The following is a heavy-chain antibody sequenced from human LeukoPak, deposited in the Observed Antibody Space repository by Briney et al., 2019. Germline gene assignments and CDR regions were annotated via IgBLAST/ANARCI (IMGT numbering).Heavy chain of an antibody. J-gene: IGHJ4*02. V-gene: IGHV3-33*01. D-gene: IGHD2-15*01. CDR1: GFTFSSYG. CDR2: IWYDGSNK. CDR3: ARDLSSPGPHSPHSMTLDY. Sequence: GGSLRLSCAASGFTFSSYGMHWVRQAPGKGLEWVAVIWYDGSNKYYADSVKGRFTISRDNSKNTLYLQMNSLRAEDTAVYYCARDLSSPGPHSPHSMTLDYRGQGTLVTVSS.